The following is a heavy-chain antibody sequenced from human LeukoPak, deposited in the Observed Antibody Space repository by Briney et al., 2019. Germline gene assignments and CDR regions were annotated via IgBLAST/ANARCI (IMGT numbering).Heavy chain of an antibody. CDR2: INPNSGST. D-gene: IGHD5-12*01. Sequence: ASVKVSCKASGYTFTGYYMHWVRQAPGQGLEWMGWINPNSGSTNYAQKFQGRVTMTRDTSISTAYMELSRLRSDDTAVYYCATSYDVGAGDVWGKGTTVTVSS. V-gene: IGHV1-2*02. CDR1: GYTFTGYY. CDR3: ATSYDVGAGDV. J-gene: IGHJ6*04.